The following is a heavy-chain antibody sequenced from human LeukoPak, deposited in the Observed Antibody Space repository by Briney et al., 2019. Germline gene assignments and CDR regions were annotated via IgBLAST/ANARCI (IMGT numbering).Heavy chain of an antibody. V-gene: IGHV4-59*01. CDR2: IYHSGST. Sequence: ETLSLTFSVSGGSLKSYYWNWIRPPPGKGLEWIGYIYHSGSTNYNPSFRSRVTISLDRSKSHFSLNLTSVTPAGTAIYYCARVGGMTTTNNAAFDIWGHGTMVTVSS. CDR1: GGSLKSYY. CDR3: ARVGGMTTTNNAAFDI. D-gene: IGHD4-4*01. J-gene: IGHJ3*02.